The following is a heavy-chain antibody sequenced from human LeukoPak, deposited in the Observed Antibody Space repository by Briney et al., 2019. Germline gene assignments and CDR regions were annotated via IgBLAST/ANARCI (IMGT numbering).Heavy chain of an antibody. J-gene: IGHJ4*02. V-gene: IGHV3-48*03. Sequence: GGSLRLSRAASGFTFSTYEMNWVRQAPGKGLEWVSYIHNSGSTIYYADSVKGRFTISRDNVKNSLYLQMNNLRADDTAVYYCARDDYDSSTPYYFDYWGQGILVTVSS. D-gene: IGHD3-22*01. CDR1: GFTFSTYE. CDR2: IHNSGSTI. CDR3: ARDDYDSSTPYYFDY.